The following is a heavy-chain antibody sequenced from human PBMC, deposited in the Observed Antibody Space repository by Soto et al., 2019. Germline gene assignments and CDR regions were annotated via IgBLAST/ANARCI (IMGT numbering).Heavy chain of an antibody. V-gene: IGHV4-34*01. CDR2: INDSGNI. D-gene: IGHD3-10*01. J-gene: IGHJ6*03. CDR3: ARGLILWFGELSRRGGYYYYMDV. CDR1: GGSFSGYQ. Sequence: QVQLQQWGAGLLKPSETLSLTCAVYGGSFSGYQWSWIRQTPGKGLEWIGEINDSGNINYNPSLKSRVTSVLHTPKKQISLKLSSVTAADTAVYYCARGLILWFGELSRRGGYYYYMDVWGKGTTVIVSS.